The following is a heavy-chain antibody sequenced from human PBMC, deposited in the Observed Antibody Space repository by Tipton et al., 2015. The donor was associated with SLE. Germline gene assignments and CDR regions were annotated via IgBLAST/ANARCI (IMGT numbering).Heavy chain of an antibody. V-gene: IGHV3-23*01. CDR1: GFTFSSYA. D-gene: IGHD3-22*01. Sequence: SLRLSCAASGFTFSSYAMSWVRQAPGKGLEWVSAISGSGGSTYYADSVKGRFTISRDNSKNTLYLQMNSLRAEDTAVYYCAKPHYYDSSGYSFFFGYWGQGTLVTVSS. J-gene: IGHJ4*02. CDR3: AKPHYYDSSGYSFFFGY. CDR2: ISGSGGST.